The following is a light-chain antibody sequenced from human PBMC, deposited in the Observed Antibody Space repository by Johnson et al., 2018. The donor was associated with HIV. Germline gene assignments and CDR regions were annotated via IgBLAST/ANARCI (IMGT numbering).Light chain of an antibody. J-gene: IGLJ1*01. V-gene: IGLV1-51*01. CDR3: GTWDSGLGAVYV. Sequence: QSVLSQPPSVSAAPGQEVTISCSGSYSNIGSNYVSWYQQLPGTVPKLLIYDNNKRPSGIPDRFSGSKSGTSATLGITGLQTGDEADYYCGTWDSGLGAVYVFGTGTKVTVL. CDR2: DNN. CDR1: YSNIGSNY.